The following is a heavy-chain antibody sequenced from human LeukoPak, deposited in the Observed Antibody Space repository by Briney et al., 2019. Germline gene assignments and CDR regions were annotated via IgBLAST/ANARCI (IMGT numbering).Heavy chain of an antibody. CDR3: ARSLRYNSLSSAS. D-gene: IGHD1-20*01. CDR2: MNPNSGNT. CDR1: GVTFTNYD. Sequence: GASVKVSSKASGVTFTNYDINWVRQATGQGLEWMGWMNPNSGNTGYAQKFLGRVTITTNTSISTAYMELSSLRSEDTAVYYCARSLRYNSLSSASWGQGTLVTVSS. J-gene: IGHJ5*02. V-gene: IGHV1-8*03.